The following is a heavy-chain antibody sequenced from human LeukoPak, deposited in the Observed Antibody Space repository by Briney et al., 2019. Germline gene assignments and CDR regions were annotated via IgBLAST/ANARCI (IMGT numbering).Heavy chain of an antibody. CDR3: ARDPANSWAMDV. J-gene: IGHJ6*02. V-gene: IGHV3-30-3*01. CDR2: ISYDGSSN. D-gene: IGHD4-23*01. CDR1: GFTFNTYA. Sequence: PGRSLRLSCAASGFTFNTYALHWVRQAPGKGLEWVAVISYDGSSNYYADSVKGRFTISRDNSKNTLHLQMNSLRAEDTAVYYCARDPANSWAMDVWGQGTTVTVSS.